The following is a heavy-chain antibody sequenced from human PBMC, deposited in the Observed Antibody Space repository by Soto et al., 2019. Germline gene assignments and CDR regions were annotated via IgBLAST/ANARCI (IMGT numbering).Heavy chain of an antibody. CDR1: GFSLSTGGMG. CDR2: IYWDGDR. V-gene: IGHV2-5*02. Sequence: QITLKESGPTLVKPTQTLTLTCTFSGFSLSTGGMGVGWIRQPPGKALEWLALIYWDGDRRYRPSLMSRLTIAKDTAKNQVILTITNMHPVDTATYYCVHSRCGGDCLQSYSSHYYYGMDIWGQGTTVTVSS. J-gene: IGHJ6*02. D-gene: IGHD2-21*02. CDR3: VHSRCGGDCLQSYSSHYYYGMDI.